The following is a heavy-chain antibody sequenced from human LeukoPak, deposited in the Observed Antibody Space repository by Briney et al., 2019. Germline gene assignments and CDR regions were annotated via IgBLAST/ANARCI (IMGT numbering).Heavy chain of an antibody. J-gene: IGHJ4*02. D-gene: IGHD3-22*01. V-gene: IGHV1-58*02. CDR2: IVVGSGNT. Sequence: GTSVKVSCKASGFTFTSSAMQWVRQARGQRLEWIGWIVVGSGNTNYAQKFQERVTITRDMSTSTAYMELSSLRSEDTAVYYCARDRRRSSGYYYWGQGTLVTVSS. CDR1: GFTFTSSA. CDR3: ARDRRRSSGYYY.